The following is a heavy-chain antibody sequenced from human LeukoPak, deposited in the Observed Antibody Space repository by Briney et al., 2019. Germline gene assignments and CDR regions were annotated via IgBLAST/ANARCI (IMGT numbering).Heavy chain of an antibody. CDR2: IYSGNTI. Sequence: GGSLRLSCAASGFTFSGSAMHWVRQASGKGLEWVSVIYSGNTIKYADSVKGRFTISRDNSKNTVYLQMSSLRAEDTALYYCATIGTGDYRDDSWGQGTLVTVSS. J-gene: IGHJ5*01. D-gene: IGHD3/OR15-3a*01. CDR1: GFTFSGSA. V-gene: IGHV3-66*01. CDR3: ATIGTGDYRDDS.